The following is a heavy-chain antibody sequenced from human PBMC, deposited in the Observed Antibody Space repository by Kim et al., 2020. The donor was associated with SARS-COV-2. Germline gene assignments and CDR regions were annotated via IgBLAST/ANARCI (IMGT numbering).Heavy chain of an antibody. CDR1: GGSISSYY. CDR2: IYYSGST. V-gene: IGHV4-59*01. J-gene: IGHJ5*02. CDR3: ARDRGVLWFGEVDP. Sequence: SETLSLTCTVSGGSISSYYWSWIRQPPGKGLEWIGYIYYSGSTNYNPSLKSRVTISVDTSKNQFSLKLSSVTAADTAVYYCARDRGVLWFGEVDPWGQG. D-gene: IGHD3-10*01.